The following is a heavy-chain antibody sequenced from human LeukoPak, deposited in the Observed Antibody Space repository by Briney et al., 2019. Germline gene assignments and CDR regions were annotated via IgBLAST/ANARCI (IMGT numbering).Heavy chain of an antibody. V-gene: IGHV3-74*01. CDR2: INSDGSST. J-gene: IGHJ2*01. CDR3: ARDFGYSSRWFFDL. CDR1: GFTFSSYW. Sequence: GGSLRLSCAASGFTFSSYWMHWVRQAPGKGLVWVSRINSDGSSTSYADSVKGRFTISRDNAKNTLYLQMNSLRAEDTAIYHCARDFGYSSRWFFDLWGRGTLVTVSS. D-gene: IGHD4-11*01.